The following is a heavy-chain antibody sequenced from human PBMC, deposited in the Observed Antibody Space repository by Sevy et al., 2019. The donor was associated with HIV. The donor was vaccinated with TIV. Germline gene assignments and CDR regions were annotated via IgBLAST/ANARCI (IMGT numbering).Heavy chain of an antibody. CDR3: AKDYYGVGGYYVDY. J-gene: IGHJ4*02. V-gene: IGHV3-23*01. Sequence: GGSLRLSCEASGFIFSSYAMSWVRQAPGKGLEWVSGINGGGDSTWYADSVKGRFTISRDNSKKVLYLQMNSLRAEDTAFYYCAKDYYGVGGYYVDYWDQGTLVTVSS. D-gene: IGHD4-17*01. CDR1: GFIFSSYA. CDR2: INGGGDST.